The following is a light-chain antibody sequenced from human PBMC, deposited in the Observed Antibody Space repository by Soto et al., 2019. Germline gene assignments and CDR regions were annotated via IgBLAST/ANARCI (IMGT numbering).Light chain of an antibody. Sequence: QSALTQPASVSGSPGQSITISCTGTSGDVGGYNYVSWYRQHPGKAPKLMIYEVSNRPSGFSNRFSGSKSGNTASLTISGLQAEDEADYYCSSYTSTSTLYVFGTGTRVTVL. CDR2: EVS. V-gene: IGLV2-14*01. J-gene: IGLJ1*01. CDR3: SSYTSTSTLYV. CDR1: SGDVGGYNY.